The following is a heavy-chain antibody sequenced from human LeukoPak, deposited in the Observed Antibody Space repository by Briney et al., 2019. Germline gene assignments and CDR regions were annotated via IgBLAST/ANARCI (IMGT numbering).Heavy chain of an antibody. CDR3: ARVAPSGWDQFYFDY. Sequence: AGGYLGLYCAGSGFPLRSYYMSLVRQAPGQGLEGGSVSDSVGWTYYADYVKGRFTISRDNSKNTLYLQMNSLRAEDTAVYYCARVAPSGWDQFYFDYWGQGTLVTVSS. CDR1: GFPLRSYY. CDR2: SDSVGWT. D-gene: IGHD6-19*01. J-gene: IGHJ4*02. V-gene: IGHV3-53*01.